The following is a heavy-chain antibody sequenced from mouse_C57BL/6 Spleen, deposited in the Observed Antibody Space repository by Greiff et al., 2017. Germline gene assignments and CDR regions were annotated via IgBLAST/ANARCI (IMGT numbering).Heavy chain of an antibody. Sequence: VQLQQPGTELVKPGASVKLSCKASGYTFTSYWMHWVKQRPGQGLEWIGNINPSDGGTNYNEKFKSKATLTVDKYSSTAYRQLSSLTSEDSAVYYCARGGATVVARRYYFDYWGQGTTLTVSS. CDR3: ARGGATVVARRYYFDY. J-gene: IGHJ2*01. D-gene: IGHD1-1*01. CDR2: INPSDGGT. CDR1: GYTFTSYW. V-gene: IGHV1-53*01.